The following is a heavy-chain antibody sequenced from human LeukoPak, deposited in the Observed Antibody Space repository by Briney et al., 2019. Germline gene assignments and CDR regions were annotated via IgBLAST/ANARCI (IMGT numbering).Heavy chain of an antibody. Sequence: GGSLRLSCAASGFTFSSYVMSWVRHAPGKGLEWVSAFSGGGGSTYYADSVKGRFTISRDNSKNTLYLQMNSLRAEDTAVYYWAKRVSGSAYYFDYWGHGTRVTVSS. J-gene: IGHJ4*01. D-gene: IGHD2-15*01. V-gene: IGHV3-23*01. CDR2: FSGGGGST. CDR1: GFTFSSYV. CDR3: AKRVSGSAYYFDY.